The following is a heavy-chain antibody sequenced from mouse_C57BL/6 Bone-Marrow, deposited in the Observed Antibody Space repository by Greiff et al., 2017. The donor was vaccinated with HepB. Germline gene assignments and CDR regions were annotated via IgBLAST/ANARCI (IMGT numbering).Heavy chain of an antibody. D-gene: IGHD4-1*01. V-gene: IGHV5-4*01. CDR3: AREGGNWVFAY. J-gene: IGHJ3*01. Sequence: EVQVVESGGGLVKPGGSLKLSCAASGFTFSSYAMSWVRQTPEKRLEWVATISDGGSYTYYPDNVKGRFTISRDNAKNNLYLQMSHLKSEDTAMYYCAREGGNWVFAYWGQGTLVTVSA. CDR2: ISDGGSYT. CDR1: GFTFSSYA.